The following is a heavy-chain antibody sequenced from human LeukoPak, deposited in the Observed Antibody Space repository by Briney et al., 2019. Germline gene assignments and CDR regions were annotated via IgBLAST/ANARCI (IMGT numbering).Heavy chain of an antibody. Sequence: GGSLRLSCAASGFTFSSYAMSWVRQAPGKGLEWVSTISGAGGTTYYADSVKGRFTISRDNPKNTLYLQMNSLRAEDTAVYYCAKDIGAHYCGYTYYYYGMDVWGQGTTVTVSS. CDR1: GFTFSSYA. CDR3: AKDIGAHYCGYTYYYYGMDV. V-gene: IGHV3-23*01. J-gene: IGHJ6*02. D-gene: IGHD3-10*01. CDR2: ISGAGGTT.